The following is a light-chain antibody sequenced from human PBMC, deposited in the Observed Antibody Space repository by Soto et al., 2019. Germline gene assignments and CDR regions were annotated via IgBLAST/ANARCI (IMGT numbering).Light chain of an antibody. J-gene: IGKJ3*01. V-gene: IGKV3-20*01. CDR3: QQYGSLIFT. CDR1: QSVSSSY. Sequence: EIVLTQSPGTLSLSPGERATLSCRASQSVSSSYLAWYQQKPGQAPRLLIYGASRRATGIPDRFSGSGSGTDFTISISRLEPEDIAVYYCQQYGSLIFTLGRGTKVDIK. CDR2: GAS.